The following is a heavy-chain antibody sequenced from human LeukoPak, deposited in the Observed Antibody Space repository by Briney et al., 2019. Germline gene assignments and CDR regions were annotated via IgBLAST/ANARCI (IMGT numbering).Heavy chain of an antibody. D-gene: IGHD3-9*01. CDR2: ISSSGSTI. Sequence: GGSLRLSCAASGFTFSSYEMSWVRQAPGKGLEWVSYISSSGSTIYYADSVKGRFTISRDNAKNSLYLQMNSLRAEDTAVYYCARDQYFGALDYWGQGTLVTVSS. J-gene: IGHJ4*02. V-gene: IGHV3-48*03. CDR3: ARDQYFGALDY. CDR1: GFTFSSYE.